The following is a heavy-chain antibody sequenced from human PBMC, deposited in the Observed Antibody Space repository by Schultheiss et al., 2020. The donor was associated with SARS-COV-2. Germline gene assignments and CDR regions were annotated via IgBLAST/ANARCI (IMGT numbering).Heavy chain of an antibody. CDR3: ARNPHYGLAQSFDY. D-gene: IGHD3-10*01. V-gene: IGHV4-4*07. CDR1: GGSISSYY. J-gene: IGHJ4*02. Sequence: QTLSLTCTVSGGSISSYYWSWIRQPAGKGLEWIGRIYTSGSTNYNPSLKSRVTMSVDTSKNQFSLKLSSVTAADTAVYYCARNPHYGLAQSFDYWGQGTLVTVSS. CDR2: IYTSGST.